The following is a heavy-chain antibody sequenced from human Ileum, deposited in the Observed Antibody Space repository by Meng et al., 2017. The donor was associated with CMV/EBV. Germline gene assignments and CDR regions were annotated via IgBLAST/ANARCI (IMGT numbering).Heavy chain of an antibody. J-gene: IGHJ6*02. D-gene: IGHD2-21*01. CDR2: IRYDASNT. V-gene: IGHV3-30*02. CDR1: GFTFRDYC. Sequence: GGSLRLSCVASGFTFRDYCIHWVRQAPGKGLEWAAFIRYDASNTYYGDSVKGRFTISRDDSQYRVTLQMDSLRVDDTALYYCVRRRERSIYEMDVWGQGTRVTVSS. CDR3: VRRRERSIYEMDV.